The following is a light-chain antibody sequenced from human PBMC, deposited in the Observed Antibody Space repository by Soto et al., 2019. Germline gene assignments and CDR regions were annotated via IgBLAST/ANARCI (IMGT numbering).Light chain of an antibody. CDR3: QQYNTYST. V-gene: IGKV1-5*01. CDR2: DAS. CDR1: QSISRW. J-gene: IGKJ5*01. Sequence: DIQMTQSPSTLSASVGDRVTITCRASQSISRWLAWYQQKPGKDPQALIYDASSLKSGVPSRFSGNGSGTEFTLTISSLQPDDFATYYRQQYNTYSTFGQGTRLEIK.